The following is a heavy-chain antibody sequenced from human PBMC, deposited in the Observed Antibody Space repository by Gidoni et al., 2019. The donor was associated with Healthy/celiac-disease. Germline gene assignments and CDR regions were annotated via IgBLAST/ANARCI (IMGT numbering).Heavy chain of an antibody. CDR1: GLTVRGSA. V-gene: IGHV3-73*02. D-gene: IGHD6-19*01. CDR2: IRSKANSFAT. Sequence: EVQLGESGGGWVQPGGSLKLDCAAAGLTVRGSAMHWVRQASGKGLGWVGRIRSKANSFATAYAASVKGRFTISRDDSKNTAYLQMNSLKTEDTAVYYCTRRQWLASVGYYYGMDVWGQGTTVTVSS. CDR3: TRRQWLASVGYYYGMDV. J-gene: IGHJ6*02.